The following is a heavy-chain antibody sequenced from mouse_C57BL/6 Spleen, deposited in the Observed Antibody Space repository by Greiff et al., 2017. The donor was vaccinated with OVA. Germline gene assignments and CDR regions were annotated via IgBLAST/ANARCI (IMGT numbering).Heavy chain of an antibody. J-gene: IGHJ4*01. CDR3: ASGELYYAMDY. Sequence: QVQLQQSGAELVRPGASVKLSCKASGYTFTDYYINWVKQRPGQGLEWIARIYPGSGNTYYNEKFKGKATLTAEKSSSTAYMQLSSLTSEDSAVYFCASGELYYAMDYWGQGSSVTVSS. CDR2: IYPGSGNT. V-gene: IGHV1-76*01. CDR1: GYTFTDYY.